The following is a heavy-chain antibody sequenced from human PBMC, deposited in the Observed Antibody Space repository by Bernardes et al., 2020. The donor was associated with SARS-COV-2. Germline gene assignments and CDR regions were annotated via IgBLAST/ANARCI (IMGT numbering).Heavy chain of an antibody. CDR1: GYTFTGYY. CDR2: INPNSGGT. V-gene: IGHV1-2*02. J-gene: IGHJ6*02. Sequence: ASVKDSCKASGYTFTGYYMHWVRQAPGQGLEWMGWINPNSGGTNYAQKFQGRVTMTRDTSISTAYMELSRLRSDDTAVYYCARARDGGITIFGVVTRYGMDVWGQGTTVTVSS. D-gene: IGHD3-3*01. CDR3: ARARDGGITIFGVVTRYGMDV.